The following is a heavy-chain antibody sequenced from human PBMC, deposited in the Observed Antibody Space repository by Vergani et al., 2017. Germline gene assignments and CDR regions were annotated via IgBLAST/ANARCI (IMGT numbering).Heavy chain of an antibody. D-gene: IGHD6-13*01. CDR3: ARAQQQLDHGWFDP. CDR2: ISSSGSTI. CDR1: GFTFSDYY. J-gene: IGHJ5*02. V-gene: IGHV3-11*04. Sequence: QVQLVESGGGVVQPGRSLRLSCAASGFTFSDYYMSWIRQAPGKGLEWVSYISSSGSTIYYADSVKGRFTISRDNAKNSLYLQMNSLRAEDTAVYYCARAQQQLDHGWFDPWGQGTLVTVSS.